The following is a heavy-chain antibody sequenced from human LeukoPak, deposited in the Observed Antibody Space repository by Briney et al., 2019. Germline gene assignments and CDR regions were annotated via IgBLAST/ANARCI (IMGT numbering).Heavy chain of an antibody. J-gene: IGHJ4*02. CDR3: AKAPVTSCRGAYCYPFDS. CDR1: GFTFSSYG. V-gene: IGHV3-30*18. D-gene: IGHD2-21*01. CDR2: ISYDGSNK. Sequence: PGGSLRLSCAASGFTFSSYGMHWVRQAPGKGLEWVAVISYDGSNKYYADSVKGRFTISRDNSKNTLYLQMNSLRAADAAVYFCAKAPVTSCRGAYCYPFDSWGQGTLVTVSS.